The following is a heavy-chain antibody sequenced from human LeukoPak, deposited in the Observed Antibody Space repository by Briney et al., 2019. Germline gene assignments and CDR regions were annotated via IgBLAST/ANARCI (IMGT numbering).Heavy chain of an antibody. V-gene: IGHV4-30-4*08. CDR3: ARGSWSSSIDY. D-gene: IGHD6-6*01. CDR2: IYYSGST. CDR1: GGSISSGAYY. Sequence: PSQTLSLTCTVSGGSISSGAYYWSWIRQHPGKGPEWIGYIYYSGSTYYNPSLKSRITISVDTSKNQFSLKLSSVTAADTAVYYCARGSWSSSIDYWGQGTLVTVSS. J-gene: IGHJ4*02.